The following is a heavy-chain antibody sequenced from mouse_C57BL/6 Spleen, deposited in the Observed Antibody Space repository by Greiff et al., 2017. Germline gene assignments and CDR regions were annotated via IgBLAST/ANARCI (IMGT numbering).Heavy chain of an antibody. CDR1: GYSFTGYY. CDR2: INPSTGGT. Sequence: EVQGVESGPELVKPGASVKISCKASGYSFTGYYMNWVKQSPEKSLEWIGEINPSTGGTTYNQKFKAKATLTVDKSSSTAYMQLKSLTSEDSAVYYCARWDSNFDYWGQGTTLTVSS. D-gene: IGHD2-5*01. J-gene: IGHJ2*01. CDR3: ARWDSNFDY. V-gene: IGHV1-42*01.